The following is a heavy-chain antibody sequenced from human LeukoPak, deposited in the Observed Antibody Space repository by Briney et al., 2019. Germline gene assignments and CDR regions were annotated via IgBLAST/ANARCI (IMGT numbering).Heavy chain of an antibody. CDR3: ARDYGGNSGSFDY. CDR1: GGSISSSNW. CDR2: IYHSGST. D-gene: IGHD4-23*01. J-gene: IGHJ4*02. V-gene: IGHV4-4*02. Sequence: SETLSLTCAVSGGSISSSNWRSWVRQPPGKGLEWIGEIYHSGSTNYNPSLKSRVTISVDKSKNQFSLKLSSVTAADTAVYYCARDYGGNSGSFDYWGQGALVTVSS.